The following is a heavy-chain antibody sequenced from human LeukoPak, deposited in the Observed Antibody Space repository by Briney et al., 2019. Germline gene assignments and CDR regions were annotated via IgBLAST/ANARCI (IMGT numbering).Heavy chain of an antibody. V-gene: IGHV1-18*01. Sequence: GASVKVSCKASGYTFTSYGISWVRQAPGQGLEWMGWISAYNGNTNYAQKLQGRVTMTTDTSTSTAYMELRSLRSDDTAVYYCARDLPEGEFTIFGTYYMDVWGKGTTVTVSS. CDR3: ARDLPEGEFTIFGTYYMDV. D-gene: IGHD3-3*01. CDR1: GYTFTSYG. CDR2: ISAYNGNT. J-gene: IGHJ6*03.